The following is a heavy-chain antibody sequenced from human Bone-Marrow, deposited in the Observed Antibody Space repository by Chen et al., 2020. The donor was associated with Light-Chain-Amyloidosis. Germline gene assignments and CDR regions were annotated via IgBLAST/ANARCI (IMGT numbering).Heavy chain of an antibody. CDR3: AKVNLSSGYMYYYYGMDV. V-gene: IGHV3-23*01. CDR1: EFTFSSYA. Sequence: EMHLLESGGGLVQPGGSLRLSCAASEFTFSSYAMSWVRQAPGKGLEWVSAISGSGDSTYYADSVKGRFTISRDNSKNTLYLQMNSLRAEDTAVYYCAKVNLSSGYMYYYYGMDVWGQGTTVTVSS. CDR2: ISGSGDST. J-gene: IGHJ6*02. D-gene: IGHD3-22*01.